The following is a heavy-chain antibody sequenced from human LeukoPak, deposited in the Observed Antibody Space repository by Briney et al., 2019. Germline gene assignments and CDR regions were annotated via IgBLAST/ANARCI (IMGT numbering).Heavy chain of an antibody. CDR2: IYHSGST. Sequence: SETLSLTCTVSGYSISSGYYWGWIRQPPGKGLEWIGSIYHSGSTYYNPSLKSRVTISVDTSKNQFSLKLSSVTAADTAVYYCARVPVRYMDVWGKGTTVTVSS. D-gene: IGHD4-17*01. V-gene: IGHV4-38-2*02. J-gene: IGHJ6*03. CDR3: ARVPVRYMDV. CDR1: GYSISSGYY.